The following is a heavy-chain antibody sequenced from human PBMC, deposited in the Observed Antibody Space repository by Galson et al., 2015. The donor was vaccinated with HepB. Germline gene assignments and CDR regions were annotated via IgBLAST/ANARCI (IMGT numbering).Heavy chain of an antibody. D-gene: IGHD3-3*01. Sequence: SLRLSCAASGFTFSNAWMNWVRQAPGKGLEWVGRIKSKTDGETTDYAAPVKGRFTISRDDSKNTLYLQMNSLKTEDTAVYYCTTDQRSYDFWSGYYLDPWTWGQGTLVTVSS. CDR3: TTDQRSYDFWSGYYLDPWT. V-gene: IGHV3-15*07. J-gene: IGHJ4*02. CDR1: GFTFSNAW. CDR2: IKSKTDGETT.